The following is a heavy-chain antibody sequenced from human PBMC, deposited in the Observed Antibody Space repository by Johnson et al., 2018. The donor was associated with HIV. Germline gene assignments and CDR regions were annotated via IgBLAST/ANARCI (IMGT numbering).Heavy chain of an antibody. V-gene: IGHV3-20*04. CDR3: ARGDIVVVPAATRAQDAFDI. J-gene: IGHJ3*02. CDR1: GFTFSSYD. Sequence: VQLVESGGGLVNPGGSLRLTCAASGFTFSSYDMSWVRQAPGKGLEWASGINWNGGRTGYADSMKGRFTISRDNAKNSLYLQMNSLRAEDTAVYYCARGDIVVVPAATRAQDAFDIWGQGTMVTVSS. CDR2: INWNGGRT. D-gene: IGHD2-2*01.